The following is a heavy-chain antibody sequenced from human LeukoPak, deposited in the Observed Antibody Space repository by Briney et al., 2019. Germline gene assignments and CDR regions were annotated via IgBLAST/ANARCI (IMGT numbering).Heavy chain of an antibody. CDR2: ISGGYSYI. CDR1: GFTFSSYA. J-gene: IGHJ6*03. V-gene: IGHV3-21*06. CDR3: ARAFGGYDSQHFYYYMDV. Sequence: GGSLRLSCVGSGFTFSSYAMSWVRQAPGKGLEWVSSISGGYSYINYAASVKGRFTISRDSAKNSLYLQMDSLRAEDTAVYYCARAFGGYDSQHFYYYMDVWGKGTTVTVSS. D-gene: IGHD5-12*01.